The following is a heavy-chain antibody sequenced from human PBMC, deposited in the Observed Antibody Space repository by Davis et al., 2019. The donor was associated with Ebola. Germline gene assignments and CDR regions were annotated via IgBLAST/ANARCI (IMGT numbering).Heavy chain of an antibody. CDR2: ISPYNGIT. D-gene: IGHD2-15*01. J-gene: IGHJ5*02. Sequence: ASVKVSCKASGYTFRNSAISWVRQAPGQGLEWMGWISPYNGITNYAQRFRGRVTMTTDTSTSTAYMELRSLTSDDTAVYYCARDGPTCSGGSCYLPSSWSDPWGQGTLVTVSS. V-gene: IGHV1-18*01. CDR3: ARDGPTCSGGSCYLPSSWSDP. CDR1: GYTFRNSA.